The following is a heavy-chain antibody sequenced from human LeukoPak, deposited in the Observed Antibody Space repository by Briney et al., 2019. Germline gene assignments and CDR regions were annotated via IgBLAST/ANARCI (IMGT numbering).Heavy chain of an antibody. D-gene: IGHD3-10*01. V-gene: IGHV1-18*01. CDR2: ISSYKGNT. CDR1: GYTFTSYG. Sequence: ASVKVSCKASGYTFTSYGISWVRQAPGQGLEWMGWISSYKGNTNYAQKLQGRVTMTTDTSTSTAYIELRSLRSDDTAVYYCAILLWCGELYNDAFDIWGQGTMVTVSS. CDR3: AILLWCGELYNDAFDI. J-gene: IGHJ3*02.